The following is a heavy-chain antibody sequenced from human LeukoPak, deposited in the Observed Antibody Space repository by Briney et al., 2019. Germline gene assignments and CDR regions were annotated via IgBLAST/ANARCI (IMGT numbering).Heavy chain of an antibody. Sequence: GRSLRLSCAASGFTFSSYGMHWVRQAPGKGLEWVAIIWYDGSNKYYADSVKGRFTISRDNSNNTLYLQMNSLRAEDTAVYYCAILGSGSWDYWGQGTLVTVSS. CDR1: GFTFSSYG. V-gene: IGHV3-33*08. J-gene: IGHJ4*02. CDR2: IWYDGSNK. D-gene: IGHD1-26*01. CDR3: AILGSGSWDY.